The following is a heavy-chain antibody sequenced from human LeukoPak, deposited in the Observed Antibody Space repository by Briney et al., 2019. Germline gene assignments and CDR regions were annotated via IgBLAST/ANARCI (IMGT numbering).Heavy chain of an antibody. CDR2: ISGSGGST. D-gene: IGHD3-10*01. CDR1: GFTFSSYA. CDR3: AKVPLLRLLWFGELLSFNY. Sequence: GGSLRLSCAASGFTFSSYAMSWVRQAPGKGLEWVSAISGSGGSTYYADSVKGRFTISRDNSKNTLYLQMNSLRAEDTAVYYCAKVPLLRLLWFGELLSFNYWGQGTLVTVSS. V-gene: IGHV3-23*01. J-gene: IGHJ4*02.